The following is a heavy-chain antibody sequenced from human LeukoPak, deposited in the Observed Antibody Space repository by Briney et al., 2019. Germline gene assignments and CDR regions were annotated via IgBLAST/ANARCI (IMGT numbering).Heavy chain of an antibody. Sequence: PGGSLRLSCAASGFTVSTNSMSWVRQAPGKGLEWVSSISSSSSYIYYADSVKGRFTISRDNAKNSLYLQMNSLRAEDTAVYYCARDVGIQLWPSYYFDYWGQGTLVTVSS. J-gene: IGHJ4*02. CDR2: ISSSSSYI. V-gene: IGHV3-21*01. D-gene: IGHD5-18*01. CDR3: ARDVGIQLWPSYYFDY. CDR1: GFTVSTNS.